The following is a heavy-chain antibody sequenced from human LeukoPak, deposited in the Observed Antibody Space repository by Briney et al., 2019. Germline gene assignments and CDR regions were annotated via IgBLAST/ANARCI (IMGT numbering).Heavy chain of an antibody. Sequence: SETLSLTCAVSGGSISSSNWWSWVRQPPGKGLEWIGEIYHSGSTNYNPSLKSRVTISVDTSKNQFSLKLSSVTAADTAVYFCARGPYSYDSSGAFDIWGQGTMVTVSS. J-gene: IGHJ3*02. V-gene: IGHV4-4*02. CDR2: IYHSGST. CDR1: GGSISSSNW. D-gene: IGHD3-22*01. CDR3: ARGPYSYDSSGAFDI.